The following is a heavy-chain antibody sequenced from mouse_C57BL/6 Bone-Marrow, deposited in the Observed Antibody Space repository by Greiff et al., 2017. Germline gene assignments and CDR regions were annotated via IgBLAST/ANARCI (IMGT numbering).Heavy chain of an antibody. J-gene: IGHJ2*01. CDR1: GYTFTSYW. D-gene: IGHD3-2*02. V-gene: IGHV1-55*01. CDR2: IYPGSGST. Sequence: QVQLQQSGAELVKPGASVKMSCKASGYTFTSYWITWVKQRPGQGLEWIGDIYPGSGSTNYNEKFKSKATLTVDTSASTAYMQLSSLTSEDSAVYYCAREEIQLTDDWGQGTTLTVSS. CDR3: AREEIQLTDD.